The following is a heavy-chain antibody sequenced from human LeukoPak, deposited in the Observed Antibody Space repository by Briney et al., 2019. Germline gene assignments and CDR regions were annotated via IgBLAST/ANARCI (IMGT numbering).Heavy chain of an antibody. CDR1: GFTVSSNY. V-gene: IGHV3-66*01. Sequence: GGSLRLSCAASGFTVSSNYMSWVRQAPGKGLEWVSVIYSGGSTYYADSVKGRFTVSRDNSKNTLYLQMNSLRAEDTVVYYCAREVEQQLVPYYYYYYMDVWGKGTTVTISS. CDR2: IYSGGST. CDR3: AREVEQQLVPYYYYYYMDV. D-gene: IGHD6-13*01. J-gene: IGHJ6*03.